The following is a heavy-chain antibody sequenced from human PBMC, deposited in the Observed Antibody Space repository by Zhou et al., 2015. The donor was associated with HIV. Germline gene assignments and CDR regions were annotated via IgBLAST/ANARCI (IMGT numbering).Heavy chain of an antibody. Sequence: QVQLVQSGAEVKKPGSSVKVSCKASGGTFSSYAISWVRQAPGQGLEWMGGIIPIFGTANYAQKFQGRVTITADESTSTAYMELSSLRSEDTAVYYCALAYCGGDCYPAGVGWFDPWGQGTLVTVSS. V-gene: IGHV1-69*12. CDR3: ALAYCGGDCYPAGVGWFDP. D-gene: IGHD2-21*02. CDR1: GGTFSSYA. CDR2: IIPIFGTA. J-gene: IGHJ5*02.